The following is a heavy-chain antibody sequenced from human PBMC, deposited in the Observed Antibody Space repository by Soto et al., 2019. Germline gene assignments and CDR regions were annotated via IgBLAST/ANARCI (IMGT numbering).Heavy chain of an antibody. V-gene: IGHV4-59*11. CDR1: GVSINTQY. CDR3: ARVQGSGFCDSFQSYYDMDV. J-gene: IGHJ6*03. D-gene: IGHD2-21*01. CDR2: LFNSGKA. Sequence: QVQLHESGPGLVKPSETLSVTCTVSGVSINTQYWSWVRQPPGKGLEWIGSLFNSGKAKHNPSLKSRVIMSLDRSKNQSSLKLTAVSAEYTGVYFCARVQGSGFCDSFQSYYDMDVWGKGATVTVSS.